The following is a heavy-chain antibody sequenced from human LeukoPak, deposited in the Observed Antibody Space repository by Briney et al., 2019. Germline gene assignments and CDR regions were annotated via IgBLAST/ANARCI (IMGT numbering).Heavy chain of an antibody. D-gene: IGHD6-6*01. CDR2: INHSGST. J-gene: IGHJ4*02. V-gene: IGHV4-34*01. Sequence: SETLSLTCAVYGGSFSGYYWSWIRQPPGKGLEWIGEINHSGSTNYNPSLKSRVTIAVDTSKNQFSLKLSYVTAADTAVYYCARGGIAALYWGQGTLVTASS. CDR1: GGSFSGYY. CDR3: ARGGIAALY.